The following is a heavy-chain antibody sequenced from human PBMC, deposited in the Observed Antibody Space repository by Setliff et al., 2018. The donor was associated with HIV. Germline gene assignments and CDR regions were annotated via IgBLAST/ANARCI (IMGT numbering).Heavy chain of an antibody. CDR2: INQDGNI. J-gene: IGHJ4*02. CDR1: GGSFGDNY. V-gene: IGHV4-34*01. CDR3: ARGLPRYDLWSGPSSRFDY. Sequence: SETLSLTCAVYGGSFGDNYWNWIRQPPGKGLEWIGEINQDGNINYNPSLKSRVIISLDTSKKQFSLILRSVTAADTAVYFCARGLPRYDLWSGPSSRFDYWGQGTLVTV. D-gene: IGHD3-3*01.